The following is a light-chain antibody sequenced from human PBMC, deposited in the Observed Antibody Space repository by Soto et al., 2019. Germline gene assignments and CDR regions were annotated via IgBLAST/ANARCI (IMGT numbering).Light chain of an antibody. Sequence: DIQVTQSPSTLSASVGDRVTITCGASQSIGTWLAWYQQKPGKAPKLLIFDASTLESGVPSRFSGSGSGTEFTLTISSLQPDDFATYYCQQYNGTFGQGTKVDIK. J-gene: IGKJ1*01. V-gene: IGKV1-5*01. CDR1: QSIGTW. CDR2: DAS. CDR3: QQYNGT.